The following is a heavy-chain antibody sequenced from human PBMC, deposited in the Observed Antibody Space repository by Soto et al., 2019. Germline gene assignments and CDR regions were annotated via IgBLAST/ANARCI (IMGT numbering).Heavy chain of an antibody. CDR3: TADLIATYYSPYDY. J-gene: IGHJ4*02. V-gene: IGHV3-15*07. D-gene: IGHD3-10*01. CDR2: IKSKTDGETT. Sequence: GGSLRLSCAASGFSFHDAWMNWVRQAPGKGLEWVGRIKSKTDGETTDYAAPVKGRFSVSRDDSKNTLYLQMNSLKTEDTAVYYCTADLIATYYSPYDYWGQGILVTVSS. CDR1: GFSFHDAW.